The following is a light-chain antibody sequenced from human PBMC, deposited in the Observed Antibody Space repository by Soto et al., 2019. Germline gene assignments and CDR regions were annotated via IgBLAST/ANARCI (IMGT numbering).Light chain of an antibody. Sequence: EVVLTQSPGTLSLSPGERATLSCRASQNVYINSLAWYQQKPGQPPRLLIYGASTRAAAIPDRFSGSGSGADFALSIDGLEPEDVAIYYCHQYGDSPLTFGPGTRVD. V-gene: IGKV3-20*01. CDR3: HQYGDSPLT. CDR2: GAS. J-gene: IGKJ3*01. CDR1: QNVYINS.